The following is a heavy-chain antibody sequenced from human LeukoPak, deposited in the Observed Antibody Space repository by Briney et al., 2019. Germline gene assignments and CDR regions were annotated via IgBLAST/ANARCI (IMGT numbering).Heavy chain of an antibody. D-gene: IGHD5-24*01. Sequence: PGGSLRLSCAASGFTFSSYGMNWVRQPPGKGLEWIGSIYYSGSTYYNPSLKSRVTISVDTSKNQFSLKLSSVTAADTAVYYCARDRKGYMGVDYWGQGTLVTVSS. CDR1: GFTFSSYG. CDR2: IYYSGST. CDR3: ARDRKGYMGVDY. V-gene: IGHV4-39*07. J-gene: IGHJ4*02.